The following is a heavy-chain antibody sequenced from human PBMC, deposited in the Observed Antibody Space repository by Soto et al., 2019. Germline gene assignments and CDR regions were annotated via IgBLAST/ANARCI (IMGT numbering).Heavy chain of an antibody. Sequence: PSETLSLTCTVSGGSISSGGYYWSWIRQHPGKGLEWIGYIYYSGSTYYNPSLKSRVTISVDTSKNQFSLKLSSVTAADTAVYYCARAVVVVPAAAHWFDPWGQGTLVTVSS. CDR2: IYYSGST. D-gene: IGHD2-2*01. V-gene: IGHV4-31*03. CDR1: GGSISSGGYY. CDR3: ARAVVVVPAAAHWFDP. J-gene: IGHJ5*02.